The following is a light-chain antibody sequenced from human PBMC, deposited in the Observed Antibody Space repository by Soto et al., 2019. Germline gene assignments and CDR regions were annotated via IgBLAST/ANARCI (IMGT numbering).Light chain of an antibody. V-gene: IGLV1-40*01. J-gene: IGLJ1*01. Sequence: QSVLTQPPSVSGAPGQRVTISCTGSSSNIGAGYDVHWYQQLPGTAPKLLIYCNSNRPSGVPDRFSGFKSGTSASLAITGLQAEDEADYYCQSYDSSLSGSYVFGTGTKLTVL. CDR2: CNS. CDR3: QSYDSSLSGSYV. CDR1: SSNIGAGYD.